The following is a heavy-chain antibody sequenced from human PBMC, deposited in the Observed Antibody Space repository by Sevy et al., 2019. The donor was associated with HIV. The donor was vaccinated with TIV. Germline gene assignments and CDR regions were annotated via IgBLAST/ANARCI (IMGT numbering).Heavy chain of an antibody. CDR2: ISYDGSNK. D-gene: IGHD1-26*01. Sequence: GGSLRLSCAASGFTFSSYGMHWVRQAPGKGLEWVAVISYDGSNKYYADSVKGRFTISRDNSKDTLYLQMNSLGAEDTAVYYCAKERWELLGYYYYGMDVWGQGTTVTVSS. J-gene: IGHJ6*02. V-gene: IGHV3-30*18. CDR1: GFTFSSYG. CDR3: AKERWELLGYYYYGMDV.